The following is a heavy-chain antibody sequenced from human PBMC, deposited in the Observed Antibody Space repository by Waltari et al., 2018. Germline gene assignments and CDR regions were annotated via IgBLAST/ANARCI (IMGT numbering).Heavy chain of an antibody. CDR3: ARRDDYGDYFGYFDY. CDR2: IYTSGST. CDR1: GGSISSYY. Sequence: QVQLQESGPGLVKPSETLSLTCTVSGGSISSYYWSWIRQPAGKGLEWIGRIYTSGSTNYNPSLKSRVTISVDTSKNQFSLKLSSVTAADTAVYYCARRDDYGDYFGYFDYWGQGTLVTVSS. D-gene: IGHD4-17*01. J-gene: IGHJ4*02. V-gene: IGHV4-4*07.